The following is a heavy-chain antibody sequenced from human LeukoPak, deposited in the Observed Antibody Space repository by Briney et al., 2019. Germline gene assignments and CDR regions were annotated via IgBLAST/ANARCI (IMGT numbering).Heavy chain of an antibody. CDR1: GGSISSGSYY. J-gene: IGHJ4*02. CDR3: ARGEVEGYYYDSSGYRVVYYFDY. CDR2: IYTSGST. D-gene: IGHD3-22*01. V-gene: IGHV4-61*02. Sequence: PSETLSLTCTVSGGSISSGSYYWSWIRQPAGKGLEWIGRIYTSGSTNYNPSLKSRVTISVDTSKNQFSLKLSSVTAADTAVYYCARGEVEGYYYDSSGYRVVYYFDYWGQGTLVTVSS.